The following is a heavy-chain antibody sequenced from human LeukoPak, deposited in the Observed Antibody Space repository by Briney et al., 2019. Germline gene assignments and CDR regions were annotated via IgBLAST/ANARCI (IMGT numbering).Heavy chain of an antibody. J-gene: IGHJ3*02. CDR3: ARAYYYDSSGYLSHDAFDI. CDR2: IYYSGST. Sequence: SETLSLTCTVSGGSLSSSSYYWGWIRQPPGKGLEWIGSIYYSGSTYYNPSLKSRVTISVDTSKNQFSLKLSSVTAADTAVYYCARAYYYDSSGYLSHDAFDIWGQGTMVTVSS. CDR1: GGSLSSSSYY. D-gene: IGHD3-22*01. V-gene: IGHV4-39*01.